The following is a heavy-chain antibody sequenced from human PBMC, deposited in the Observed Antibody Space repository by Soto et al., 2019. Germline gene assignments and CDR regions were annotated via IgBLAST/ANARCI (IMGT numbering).Heavy chain of an antibody. V-gene: IGHV3-21*01. CDR3: ARDSPLTPNAFDI. J-gene: IGHJ3*02. D-gene: IGHD7-27*01. CDR2: ISSSSSYI. Sequence: GGSLRLSCAASGFTFSSYSMNWVRQAPGKGLEWVSSISSSSSYIYYADSVKGRFTISRDNAKNSLYLQMNSLRAEDTAVYYCARDSPLTPNAFDIWGQGTMVTVSS. CDR1: GFTFSSYS.